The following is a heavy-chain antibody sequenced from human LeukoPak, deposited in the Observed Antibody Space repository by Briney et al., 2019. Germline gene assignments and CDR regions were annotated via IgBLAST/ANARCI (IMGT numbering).Heavy chain of an antibody. V-gene: IGHV1-69*05. CDR2: IIPIFGTA. CDR1: GYTFTSYD. CDR3: ARTYCSSTSCPAGVFDY. D-gene: IGHD2-2*01. Sequence: ASVKVSCKASGYTFTSYDINWVRQATGQGLEWMGGIIPIFGTANYAQKFQGRVTITTDESTSTAYMELSSLRSEDTAVYYCARTYCSSTSCPAGVFDYWGQGTLVTVSS. J-gene: IGHJ4*02.